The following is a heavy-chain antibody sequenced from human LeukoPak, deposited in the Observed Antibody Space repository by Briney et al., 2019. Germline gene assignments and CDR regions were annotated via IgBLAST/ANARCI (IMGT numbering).Heavy chain of an antibody. CDR2: IYWDDDK. J-gene: IGHJ4*02. CDR3: AHSLRIAAVYYFDY. Sequence: ESGPTLVKHTQTLTLTCPFSGISLCTSGVGVPQPHHPPRHPLAWLALIYWDDDKRYSPSLKSRLTITKDTSKNQVVLTMTNMDPVDTATYYCAHSLRIAAVYYFDYWGQGTLVTVSS. D-gene: IGHD6-13*01. CDR1: GISLCTSGVG. V-gene: IGHV2-5*02.